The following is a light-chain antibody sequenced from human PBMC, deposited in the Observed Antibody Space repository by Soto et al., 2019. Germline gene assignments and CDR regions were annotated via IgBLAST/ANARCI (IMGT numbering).Light chain of an antibody. J-gene: IGLJ3*02. CDR3: AAWDDSRNGWV. CDR1: SSNIGSNT. Sequence: QSVLTQPPSASGTPGQRVTISCSGSSSNIGSNTVNWYQQLPGTAPKLLIYSNNQRPSGVPDRFSGSKSGTSASLAISGLQSEYEADYYCAAWDDSRNGWVFGGGTKVTVL. CDR2: SNN. V-gene: IGLV1-44*01.